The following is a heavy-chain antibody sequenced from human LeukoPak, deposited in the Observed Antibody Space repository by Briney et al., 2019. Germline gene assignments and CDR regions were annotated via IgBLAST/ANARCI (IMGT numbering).Heavy chain of an antibody. CDR2: IWNDGSDK. V-gene: IGHV3-33*06. J-gene: IGHJ4*02. D-gene: IGHD4-11*01. CDR3: AKDAQRGFDYSNSLES. CDR1: GFTFSHYA. Sequence: GGSLRLSCVTPGFTFSHYAMHWVRQAPGKGLEWVALIWNDGSDKYYGDSVKGRFTISRDNAKKTVYLQMNSLRVEETAVYYCAKDAQRGFDYSNSLESWGQGALVTVSS.